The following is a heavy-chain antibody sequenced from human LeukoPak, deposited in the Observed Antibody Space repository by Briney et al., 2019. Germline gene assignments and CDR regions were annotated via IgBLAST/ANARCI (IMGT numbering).Heavy chain of an antibody. J-gene: IGHJ4*02. CDR3: ARGPETTWNYDTSGYPYYFDY. D-gene: IGHD3-22*01. Sequence: SVKVSCTASGGTFSTYAINWVRQAPGQGLEWMGGIIPIFSTPNYAQNFQGRVTITADESTSTAYMELSSLRSEDTAVYYCARGPETTWNYDTSGYPYYFDYWGQGTLVTVSS. CDR2: IIPIFSTP. CDR1: GGTFSTYA. V-gene: IGHV1-69*01.